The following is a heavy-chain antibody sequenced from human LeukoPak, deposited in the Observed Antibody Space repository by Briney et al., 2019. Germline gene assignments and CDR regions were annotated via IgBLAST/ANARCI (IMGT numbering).Heavy chain of an antibody. Sequence: SETLSLTCTVSGGSISSYYWSWIRQPPGKGLEWIGYIYYSGSTNYNPSLKSRVTMSVDTSKNQFSLKLSSVTAADTAVYYCARAGWGYFDYWGQGTLVTVSS. V-gene: IGHV4-59*12. CDR3: ARAGWGYFDY. CDR1: GGSISSYY. J-gene: IGHJ4*02. D-gene: IGHD1-26*01. CDR2: IYYSGST.